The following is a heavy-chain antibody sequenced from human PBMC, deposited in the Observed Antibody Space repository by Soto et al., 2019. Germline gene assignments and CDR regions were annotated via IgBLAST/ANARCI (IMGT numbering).Heavy chain of an antibody. V-gene: IGHV1-3*01. Sequence: QVQLVQSGAEVKKPGASVKVSCKASGYTFTSYAMHWVRQAPGQRLEWMGWINAGNGNTKYSQKFQGRVTITRDTSASPAYMEVRSLRSEDTGVYYCSSSFTVPAAIGSWGQGTLVTVSS. CDR3: SSSFTVPAAIGS. CDR2: INAGNGNT. D-gene: IGHD2-2*02. J-gene: IGHJ5*02. CDR1: GYTFTSYA.